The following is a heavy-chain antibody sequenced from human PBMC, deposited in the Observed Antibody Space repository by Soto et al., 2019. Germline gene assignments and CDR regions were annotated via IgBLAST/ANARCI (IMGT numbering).Heavy chain of an antibody. V-gene: IGHV3-23*01. Sequence: GGSLRLSCAASGCTFYSHAMSWVRQAPGKALEWVSGTSASGGVTYYAGSVKGRFTMSRDNAKNTLWLQMNSLRVEDTAVYYCVVGGAIRRPRLDPSGQGTRVTVSS. D-gene: IGHD6-6*01. J-gene: IGHJ5*02. CDR3: VVGGAIRRPRLDP. CDR1: GCTFYSHA. CDR2: TSASGGVT.